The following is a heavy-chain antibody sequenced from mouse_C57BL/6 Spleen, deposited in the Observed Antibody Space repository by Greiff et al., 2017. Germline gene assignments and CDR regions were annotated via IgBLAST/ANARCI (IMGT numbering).Heavy chain of an antibody. V-gene: IGHV5-17*01. D-gene: IGHD1-1*01. CDR2: ISSGSSTI. Sequence: DVMLVESGGGLVKPGGSLKLSCAASGFTFSDYGMHWVRQAPEKGLEWVAYISSGSSTIYYADTVKGRFTISRDIAKNTLFLQMTSLRSEVTAMYYCARSSIPTVVATHDWGQGTTLTVSS. CDR3: ARSSIPTVVATHD. J-gene: IGHJ2*01. CDR1: GFTFSDYG.